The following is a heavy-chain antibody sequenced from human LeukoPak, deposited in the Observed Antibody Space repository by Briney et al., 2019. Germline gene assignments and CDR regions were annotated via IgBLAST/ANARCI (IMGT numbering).Heavy chain of an antibody. J-gene: IGHJ4*02. D-gene: IGHD6-13*01. CDR1: GYNFTNYG. Sequence: ASVKVSCKASGYNFTNYGISWVRQAPGQGLEWMGWINPNSGGTNYAQKFQGRVTMTRDTSISTAYMELSRLRSDDTAVYYCARALAAAGPDYWGQGTLVTVSS. CDR2: INPNSGGT. CDR3: ARALAAAGPDY. V-gene: IGHV1-2*02.